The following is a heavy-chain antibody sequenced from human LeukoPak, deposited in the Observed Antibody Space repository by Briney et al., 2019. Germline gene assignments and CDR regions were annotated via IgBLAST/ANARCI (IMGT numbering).Heavy chain of an antibody. CDR1: GVSISNYY. J-gene: IGHJ4*02. CDR2: IHYSGGT. D-gene: IGHD4-17*01. CDR3: TRGTVTTAYFDY. V-gene: IGHV4-59*01. Sequence: SETLSLTCTVSGVSISNYYWSWIRQPPGKGLERIGYIHYSGGTKYNPSLKSRVTMSVDTSKNQFSLKVNSVTAADTAVYYCTRGTVTTAYFDYWGQGILVTVSS.